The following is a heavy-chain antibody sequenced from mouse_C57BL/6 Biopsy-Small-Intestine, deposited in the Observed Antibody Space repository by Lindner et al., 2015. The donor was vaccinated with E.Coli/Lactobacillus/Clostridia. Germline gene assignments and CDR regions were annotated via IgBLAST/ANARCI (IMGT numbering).Heavy chain of an antibody. D-gene: IGHD4-1*01. Sequence: VQLQESGGGLVKPGGSLKLSCAASGFTFSDYGMHWVRQAPEKGLEWVAYISSGSSTIYYADTVKGRFTISRDNAKNTLFLQMTSLRSEDTAMYYCARRLAGSAMDYWGQGTSVTVSS. CDR1: GFTFSDYG. V-gene: IGHV5-17*01. CDR2: ISSGSSTI. CDR3: ARRLAGSAMDY. J-gene: IGHJ4*01.